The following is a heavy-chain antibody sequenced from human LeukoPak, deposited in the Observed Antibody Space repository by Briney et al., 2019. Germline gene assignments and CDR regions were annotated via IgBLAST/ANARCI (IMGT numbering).Heavy chain of an antibody. J-gene: IGHJ6*02. D-gene: IGHD4-17*01. CDR2: ISSSSSYI. Sequence: GGSLRLSCAASGFTFSDYYMSWIRQAPGKGLEWVSSISSSSSYIYYADSVKGRFTISRDNAKNSLYLQMNSLRAEDTAVYYCARDLYGDRDYGMDVWGQGTTVTVSS. CDR3: ARDLYGDRDYGMDV. V-gene: IGHV3-11*06. CDR1: GFTFSDYY.